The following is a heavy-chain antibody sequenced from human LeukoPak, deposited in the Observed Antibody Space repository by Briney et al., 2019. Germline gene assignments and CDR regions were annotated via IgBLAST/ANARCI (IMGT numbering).Heavy chain of an antibody. Sequence: SQTLSLTCTVSGGSISSGDYYWSWIRQPPGKGLEWIGYIYYSGSTYYNPSLESRVTISVDTSKNQFSLKLSSVTAADTAVYYCAREGVHCSSTSCYGNFDYWGQGTLVTVSS. CDR1: GGSISSGDYY. CDR2: IYYSGST. J-gene: IGHJ4*02. V-gene: IGHV4-30-4*08. CDR3: AREGVHCSSTSCYGNFDY. D-gene: IGHD2-2*01.